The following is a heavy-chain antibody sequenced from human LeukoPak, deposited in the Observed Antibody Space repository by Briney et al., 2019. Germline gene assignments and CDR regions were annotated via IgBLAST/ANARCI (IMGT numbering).Heavy chain of an antibody. CDR2: IYHSGST. V-gene: IGHV4-4*02. J-gene: IGHJ4*02. CDR1: GGSISSSNW. Sequence: SETLSLTCAVSGGSISSSNWWSWVRQPPGKGLEWIGSIYHSGSTYYNPSLKSRVTISVDTSKNQFSLKLSSVTAADTAVYYCARGRSIAAAGTDQAPDFDYWGQGTLVTVSS. D-gene: IGHD6-13*01. CDR3: ARGRSIAAAGTDQAPDFDY.